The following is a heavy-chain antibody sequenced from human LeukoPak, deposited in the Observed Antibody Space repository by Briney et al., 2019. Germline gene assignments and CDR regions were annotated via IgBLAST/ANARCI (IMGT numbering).Heavy chain of an antibody. Sequence: SVKVPRKASGGTFSSYAISWVRQAPGQRLEWMGRIIPIFGTANYAQKFQGRVTITTDESTSTAYMELSSLRSEDTAVYYCARDNHYGSGSSDFWGQGTLVTVSS. D-gene: IGHD3-10*01. V-gene: IGHV1-69*05. CDR3: ARDNHYGSGSSDF. CDR1: GGTFSSYA. J-gene: IGHJ4*02. CDR2: IIPIFGTA.